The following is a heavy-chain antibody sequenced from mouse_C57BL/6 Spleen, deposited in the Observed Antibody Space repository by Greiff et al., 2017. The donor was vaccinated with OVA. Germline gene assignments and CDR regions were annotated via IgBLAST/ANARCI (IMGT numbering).Heavy chain of an antibody. J-gene: IGHJ4*01. Sequence: EVQLKESGGGLVKPGGSLKLSCAASGFTFSDYGMHWVRQAPEKGLEWVAYISSGSSTIYYADTVKGRFTISRDNAKNTLFLQMTSLRSEDTAMYYCARRWLLGDAMDYWGQGTSVTVSS. D-gene: IGHD2-3*01. V-gene: IGHV5-17*01. CDR3: ARRWLLGDAMDY. CDR2: ISSGSSTI. CDR1: GFTFSDYG.